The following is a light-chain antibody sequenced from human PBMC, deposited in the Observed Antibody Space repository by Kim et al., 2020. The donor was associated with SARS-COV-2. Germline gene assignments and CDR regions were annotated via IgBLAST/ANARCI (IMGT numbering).Light chain of an antibody. CDR1: KLGDKY. V-gene: IGLV3-1*01. Sequence: VSRGQTASITCAGDKLGDKYACWYQQKPGQSPVLVIYQDSKRPSGIPERFSGSNSGNTATLTISGTQAMDEADYYCQAWDSSTGVFGGGTQLTVL. CDR3: QAWDSSTGV. CDR2: QDS. J-gene: IGLJ2*01.